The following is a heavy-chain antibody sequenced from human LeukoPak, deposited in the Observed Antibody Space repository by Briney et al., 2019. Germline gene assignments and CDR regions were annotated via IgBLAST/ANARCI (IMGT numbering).Heavy chain of an antibody. D-gene: IGHD6-13*01. Sequence: VASVKVSCMASGYTFTSYDINWVRQAPGQGLEWMGWMNPNRGNTGYAQKFQGRVTMTRNTSISTAYMELSSLRSEDTAVYYCARGYSSSWYKANWFDPWGQGTLVTVSS. CDR3: ARGYSSSWYKANWFDP. J-gene: IGHJ5*02. V-gene: IGHV1-8*01. CDR1: GYTFTSYD. CDR2: MNPNRGNT.